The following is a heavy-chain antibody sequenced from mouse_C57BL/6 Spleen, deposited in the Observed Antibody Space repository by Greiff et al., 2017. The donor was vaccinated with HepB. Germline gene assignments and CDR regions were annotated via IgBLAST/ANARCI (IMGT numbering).Heavy chain of an antibody. CDR3: TTIHSNYFTSFAY. D-gene: IGHD2-5*01. J-gene: IGHJ3*01. CDR2: IDPEDGDT. Sequence: VQLKESGAELVRPGASVKLSCTASGFNIKDYYMHWVKQRPEQGLEWIGRIDPEDGDTEYAPKFQGKATMTADTSSNTAYLQLSSLTSEDTAVYYCTTIHSNYFTSFAYWGQGTLVTVSA. V-gene: IGHV14-1*01. CDR1: GFNIKDYY.